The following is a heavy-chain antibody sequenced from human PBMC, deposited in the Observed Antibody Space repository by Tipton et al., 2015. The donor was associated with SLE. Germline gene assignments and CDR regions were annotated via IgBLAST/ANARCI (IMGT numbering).Heavy chain of an antibody. CDR2: IYYSGRT. CDR1: GGSISSHY. D-gene: IGHD6-19*01. Sequence: TLSLTCAVSGGSISSHYWSWIRQPPGKGLEWSGYIYYSGRTNYNPSLNSRVTISVDTSKNQFPLKLGSVTAADTAVYYCARDPLAVAYFDYWGEGTLVTDSS. CDR3: ARDPLAVAYFDY. V-gene: IGHV4-59*11. J-gene: IGHJ4*02.